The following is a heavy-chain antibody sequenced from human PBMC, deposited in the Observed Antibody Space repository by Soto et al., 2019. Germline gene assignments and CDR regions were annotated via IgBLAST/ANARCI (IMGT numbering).Heavy chain of an antibody. CDR3: AREPTVTPYYYYYYGMDV. V-gene: IGHV3-33*01. Sequence: GGSLRLSCAASGFTFSSYGMHWVRQAPGKGLEWVAVIWYDGSNKYYADSVKGRFTISRDNSKNTLYLQMSSLRAEDTAVYYCAREPTVTPYYYYYYGMDVWGQGTTVTVSS. CDR2: IWYDGSNK. D-gene: IGHD4-4*01. J-gene: IGHJ6*02. CDR1: GFTFSSYG.